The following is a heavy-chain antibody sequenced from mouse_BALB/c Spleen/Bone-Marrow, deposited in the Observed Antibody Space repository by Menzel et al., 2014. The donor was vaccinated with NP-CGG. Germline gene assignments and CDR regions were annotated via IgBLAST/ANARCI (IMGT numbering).Heavy chain of an antibody. D-gene: IGHD1-1*01. Sequence: QVQLQQSGAELMKPGASVKISCKATGYTFSNYWIEWVKQRPGHGLEWIGEILPGSGGTNYNDKFKVKATFTADTSSNTAYMQLSSLTSEDSAVYYCARKLPYYCGSGGDAMDYWGQGTSGTVSS. V-gene: IGHV1-9*01. CDR3: ARKLPYYCGSGGDAMDY. CDR1: GYTFSNYW. CDR2: ILPGSGGT. J-gene: IGHJ4*01.